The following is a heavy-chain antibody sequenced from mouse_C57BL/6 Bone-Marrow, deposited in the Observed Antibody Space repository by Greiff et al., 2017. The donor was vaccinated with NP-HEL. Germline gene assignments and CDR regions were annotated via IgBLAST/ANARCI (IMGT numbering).Heavy chain of an antibody. CDR3: ARIWSYYFDY. V-gene: IGHV1-63*01. CDR2: IYPGGGYT. CDR1: GYTFTNYW. Sequence: QVQLKQSGAELVRPGTSVKMSCKASGYTFTNYWIGWAKQRPGQGLEWIGDIYPGGGYTNYNEKFKGKATLTADKSSSTAYMQFSSLTSEDSAIYYCARIWSYYFDYWGQGTTLTVSS. J-gene: IGHJ2*01.